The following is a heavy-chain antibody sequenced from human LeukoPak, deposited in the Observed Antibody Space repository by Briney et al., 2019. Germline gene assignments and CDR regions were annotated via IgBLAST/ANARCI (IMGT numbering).Heavy chain of an antibody. CDR2: IIPILGIA. D-gene: IGHD3-22*01. CDR1: GGTFSSYA. J-gene: IGHJ4*02. Sequence: SVKVSCKASGGTFSSYAISWVRQAPGQGLEWMGKIIPILGIANYAQKFQGRVTITADESTSTAYMELSSLRSEDTAVYYCMYYYDSSPLAPFDYWGQGTLVTVSS. V-gene: IGHV1-69*04. CDR3: MYYYDSSPLAPFDY.